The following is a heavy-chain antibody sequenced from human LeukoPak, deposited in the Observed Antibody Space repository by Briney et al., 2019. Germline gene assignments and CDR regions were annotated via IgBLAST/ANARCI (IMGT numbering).Heavy chain of an antibody. CDR2: IYYSGST. Sequence: SETLSLTCTVSGGSISSYYWGWIRQPPGKGLEWIGSIYYSGSTYYNPSLKSRVTISVDTSKSQFSLKLSSVTAADTAVYYCARDKHYDILTGYYKAAFDIWGQGTMVTVSS. J-gene: IGHJ3*02. D-gene: IGHD3-9*01. V-gene: IGHV4-39*02. CDR3: ARDKHYDILTGYYKAAFDI. CDR1: GGSISSYY.